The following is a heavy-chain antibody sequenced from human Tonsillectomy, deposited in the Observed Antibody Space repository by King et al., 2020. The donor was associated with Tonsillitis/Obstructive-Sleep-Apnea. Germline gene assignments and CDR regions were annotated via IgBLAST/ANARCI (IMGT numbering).Heavy chain of an antibody. J-gene: IGHJ5*02. CDR1: GFTFSTYA. Sequence: VQLVESGGGLVQPGGSLRLSCVASGFTFSTYAMTWVRQAPGKGPEWVSGISGSNGGTYYADSVKGRFTISRDNSKNTLYLQMNSLRADATALYYCSKDLAAVTGDPGSWGQGTLVTVSS. CDR2: ISGSNGGT. D-gene: IGHD6-19*01. V-gene: IGHV3-23*04. CDR3: SKDLAAVTGDPGS.